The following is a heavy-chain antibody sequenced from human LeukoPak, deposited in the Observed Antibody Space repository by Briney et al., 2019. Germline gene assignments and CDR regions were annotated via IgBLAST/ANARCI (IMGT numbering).Heavy chain of an antibody. J-gene: IGHJ3*02. D-gene: IGHD7-27*01. CDR3: ARPGDEGDAFDI. CDR2: IIPIFGTA. Sequence: SVKVSCKASGYSFIAYYMHWVRQAPGQGLEWMGGIIPIFGTANYAQKFQGRVTITADESTSTAYMELSSLRSEDTAVYYCARPGDEGDAFDIWGQGTMVTVSS. V-gene: IGHV1-69*13. CDR1: GYSFIAYY.